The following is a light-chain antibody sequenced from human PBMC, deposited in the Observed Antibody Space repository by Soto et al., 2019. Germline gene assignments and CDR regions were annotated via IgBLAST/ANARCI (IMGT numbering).Light chain of an antibody. CDR3: AAWDDTLKGQV. CDR1: RSNIGRNF. Sequence: SVLTQPPSVSGTPGQRVSISCSGSRSNIGRNFVYWYQHLPGTAPKLLIQRNNERPSGVPDRVSGSKSGTSVSLAISGVRSEDEATYYCAAWDDTLKGQVFGGGTQLTVL. J-gene: IGLJ3*02. V-gene: IGLV1-47*01. CDR2: RNN.